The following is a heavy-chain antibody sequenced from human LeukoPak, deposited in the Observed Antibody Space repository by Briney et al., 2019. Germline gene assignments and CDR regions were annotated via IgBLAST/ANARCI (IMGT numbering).Heavy chain of an antibody. Sequence: SETLSLTCTVSGGSISSGSYYWSWIQQPAGKGLEWIGRIYTSVSTNYNPSLKSRVTISVDTSKNQFSLRLSPLTAADTAVYYCASSNALVWGYFDYWGQGTLVTVSS. CDR1: GGSISSGSYY. CDR2: IYTSVST. D-gene: IGHD7-27*01. CDR3: ASSNALVWGYFDY. V-gene: IGHV4-61*02. J-gene: IGHJ4*02.